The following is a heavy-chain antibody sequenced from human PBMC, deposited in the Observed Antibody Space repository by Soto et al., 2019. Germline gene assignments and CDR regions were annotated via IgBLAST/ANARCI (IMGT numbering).Heavy chain of an antibody. J-gene: IGHJ4*02. V-gene: IGHV1-2*02. Sequence: QVQLVQSGAEVKKPGASVKVSCKTSGYTFTAYYIHWVRQAPGQGLEWMGWINPNSGDTKYAQKFQDMVTMTRDTSIRTAYKELISLISADTAVYYGASALKSGGGYWGQGILVTVSS. D-gene: IGHD3-10*01. CDR1: GYTFTAYY. CDR3: ASALKSGGGY. CDR2: INPNSGDT.